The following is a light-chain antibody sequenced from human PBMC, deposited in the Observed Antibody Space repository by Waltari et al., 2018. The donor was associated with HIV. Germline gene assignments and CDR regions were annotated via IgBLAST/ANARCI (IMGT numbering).Light chain of an antibody. J-gene: IGLJ1*01. Sequence: QSVLTQPPSVSAAPGQRVTISCSGSSSNIGNNYVSWYQQLPGKAPKLLIYDNKQRPSGIPDRFSGSKSGTSATLGITGLQTGDEADYYCGTWDSSLSAYVFGTGTKVTVL. V-gene: IGLV1-51*01. CDR3: GTWDSSLSAYV. CDR1: SSNIGNNY. CDR2: DNK.